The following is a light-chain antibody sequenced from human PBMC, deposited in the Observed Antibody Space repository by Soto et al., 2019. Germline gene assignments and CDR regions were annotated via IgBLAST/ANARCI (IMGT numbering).Light chain of an antibody. Sequence: QSVLTQPPSVSGAPGQRVTISCTGSSSNIGSGYNVHWYQQLPGTAPKLLIYDNNNRPSGVPDRFSGSKSGTSASLAITGLQGADEADYYCQSYDTGLVVFGGGTKVTVL. V-gene: IGLV1-40*01. J-gene: IGLJ2*01. CDR2: DNN. CDR1: SSNIGSGYN. CDR3: QSYDTGLVV.